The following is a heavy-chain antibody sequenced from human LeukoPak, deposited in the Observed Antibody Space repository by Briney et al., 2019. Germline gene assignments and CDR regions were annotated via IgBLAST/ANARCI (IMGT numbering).Heavy chain of an antibody. V-gene: IGHV4-59*08. J-gene: IGHJ4*02. CDR1: GGSISSYY. Sequence: SETLSLTCSVSGGSISSYYWSWVRQSPGKGLEWIGYIYYTGSTNYNPSFKSRVTVSVDTSKNQFSLRLSSVTAADTAVYYCARLQTYYFDYWGQGTLVTVSS. CDR3: ARLQTYYFDY. CDR2: IYYTGST.